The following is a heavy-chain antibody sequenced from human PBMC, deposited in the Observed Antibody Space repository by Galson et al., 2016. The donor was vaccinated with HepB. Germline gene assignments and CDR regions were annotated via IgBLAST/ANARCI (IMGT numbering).Heavy chain of an antibody. CDR3: AGDQWIVPNDTFET. Sequence: SLRLSCAASGFTFSYYAMNWVRQAPGKGLEWVSSISNSGAYIYYGDSVKGRFTISRNNANNSLYLQMSSLTAEDTAVYYCAGDQWIVPNDTFETWGQGTMVTVSP. CDR2: ISNSGAYI. V-gene: IGHV3-21*01. D-gene: IGHD5-12*01. J-gene: IGHJ3*02. CDR1: GFTFSYYA.